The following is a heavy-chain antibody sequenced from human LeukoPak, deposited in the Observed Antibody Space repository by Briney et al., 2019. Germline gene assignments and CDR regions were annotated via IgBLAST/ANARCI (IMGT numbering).Heavy chain of an antibody. V-gene: IGHV4-34*01. J-gene: IGHJ4*02. CDR2: INHSGST. Sequence: PSETLSLTCAVYGGSLSGYYWSWIRQPPGKGLEWIGEINHSGSTNYNPSLKSRVTISVDTSKNQFSLKLSSVTAADTAVYYCARVHSNYLQLWLSHFDYWGQGTLVTVSS. D-gene: IGHD5-18*01. CDR1: GGSLSGYY. CDR3: ARVHSNYLQLWLSHFDY.